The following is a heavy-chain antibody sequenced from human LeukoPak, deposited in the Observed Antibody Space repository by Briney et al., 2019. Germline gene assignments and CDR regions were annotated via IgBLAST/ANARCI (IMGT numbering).Heavy chain of an antibody. CDR2: IIPIFGTA. D-gene: IGHD5-18*01. J-gene: IGHJ5*02. V-gene: IGHV1-69*05. CDR3: ARWDGTGKVTWFDP. CDR1: GGTFSSYA. Sequence: ASVKVSCKASGGTFSSYAISWVRQAPGQGLEWMGGIIPIFGTANYAQKFQGGVTITTDESTSTAYMELSSLRSEDTAVYYCARWDGTGKVTWFDPWGQGTLVTVSS.